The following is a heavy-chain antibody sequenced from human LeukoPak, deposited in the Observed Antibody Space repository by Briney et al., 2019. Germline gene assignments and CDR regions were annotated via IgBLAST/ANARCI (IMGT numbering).Heavy chain of an antibody. J-gene: IGHJ4*02. Sequence: EGSLRLSCAASGFTFSSYSMNWVRQAPGKGLEWVAVISYDGSNKYYADSVKGRFTISRDNSKNTLYLQMNSLRAEDTAVYYCARDLKDPFQYYFDYWGQGTLVTVSS. V-gene: IGHV3-30*03. CDR1: GFTFSSYS. CDR3: ARDLKDPFQYYFDY. CDR2: ISYDGSNK.